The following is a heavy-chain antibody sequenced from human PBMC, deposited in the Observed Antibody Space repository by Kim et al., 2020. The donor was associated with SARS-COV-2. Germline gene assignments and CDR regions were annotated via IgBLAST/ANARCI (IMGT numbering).Heavy chain of an antibody. CDR2: ISGSGGST. D-gene: IGHD2-15*01. Sequence: GGSLRLSCAASGFTFSSYAMSWVRQAPGKGLEWVSAISGSGGSTYYADSVKGRFTISRDNSKNTLYLQMNSLRAEDTAVYYCAKGPFVVVVAATFDYWGQGTLVTVSS. CDR3: AKGPFVVVVAATFDY. CDR1: GFTFSSYA. J-gene: IGHJ4*02. V-gene: IGHV3-23*01.